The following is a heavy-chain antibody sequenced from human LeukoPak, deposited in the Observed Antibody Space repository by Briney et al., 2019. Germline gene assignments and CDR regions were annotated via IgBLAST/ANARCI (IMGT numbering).Heavy chain of an antibody. V-gene: IGHV3-33*01. CDR3: ARDRAADYYFDY. D-gene: IGHD6-13*01. Sequence: GGSLRLSCAASGFTFSSYGMHWVRQAPGKGLEWLAVIWYDGSNKYYADSVKGRFTISRDNSKNTLYLQMNSLRAEDTAVYYCARDRAADYYFDYWGQGTLVTVSS. CDR1: GFTFSSYG. CDR2: IWYDGSNK. J-gene: IGHJ4*02.